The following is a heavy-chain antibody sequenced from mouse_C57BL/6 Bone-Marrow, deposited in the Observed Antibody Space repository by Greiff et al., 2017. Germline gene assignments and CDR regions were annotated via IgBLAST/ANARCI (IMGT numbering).Heavy chain of an antibody. D-gene: IGHD2-3*01. CDR2: ISNGGGST. J-gene: IGHJ1*03. Sequence: EVKLVESGGGLVQPGGSLKLSCAASGFTFSDYSMSWVRQTPEKRLEWVAYISNGGGSTYYPDTVKGRFTISRDNAKNTLYLQMSRLQSEDTAMYYCAREGDGYNWYFDVWGTGTTVTVSA. CDR3: AREGDGYNWYFDV. CDR1: GFTFSDYS. V-gene: IGHV5-12*01.